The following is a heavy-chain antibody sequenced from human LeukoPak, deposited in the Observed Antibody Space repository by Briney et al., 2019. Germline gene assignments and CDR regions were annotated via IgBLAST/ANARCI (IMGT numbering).Heavy chain of an antibody. CDR2: ISRTVENT. CDR1: GFSFSTYA. CDR3: AKGTVGFLECSQRGSFDY. D-gene: IGHD3-3*01. V-gene: IGHV3-23*01. J-gene: IGHJ4*02. Sequence: AGGSLRLSCTASGFSFSTYAMSWVRQAPGKGLEWVSSISRTVENTYYADSVKGRFTISRDNSKNMVHLQMNSLRGDDTAVYYCAKGTVGFLECSQRGSFDYWGQGALVTVSS.